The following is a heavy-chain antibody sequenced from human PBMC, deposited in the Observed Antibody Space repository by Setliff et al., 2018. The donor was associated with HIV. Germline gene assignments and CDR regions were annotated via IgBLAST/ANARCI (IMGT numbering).Heavy chain of an antibody. CDR1: GGSISSYY. CDR2: IYYSGST. CDR3: ARGSRGYSYAYKTGY. D-gene: IGHD5-18*01. Sequence: PSETLSLTCTVSGGSISSYYWSWIRQPPGKGLEWIGYIYYSGSTNYNPSLKSRVTISVDTSKNQFSLKLSSVTAADTAVYYCARGSRGYSYAYKTGYWGQGILVTVSS. J-gene: IGHJ4*02. V-gene: IGHV4-59*01.